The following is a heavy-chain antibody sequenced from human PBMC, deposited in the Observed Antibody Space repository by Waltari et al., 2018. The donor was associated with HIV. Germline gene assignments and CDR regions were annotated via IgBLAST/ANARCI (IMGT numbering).Heavy chain of an antibody. D-gene: IGHD1-1*01. CDR3: AKSPGTWSTRD. Sequence: QVQLVQSGAEVKKPGASVKVSCKASGYTFTSYYIHWVRQAQGQGLEWMGWINPNSGGTNYTQKLQGRGTMTRATSITTAYMELSRLRSDDTAVYYCAKSPGTWSTRDWGQGTLVTVSS. CDR1: GYTFTSYY. V-gene: IGHV1-2*02. J-gene: IGHJ4*02. CDR2: INPNSGGT.